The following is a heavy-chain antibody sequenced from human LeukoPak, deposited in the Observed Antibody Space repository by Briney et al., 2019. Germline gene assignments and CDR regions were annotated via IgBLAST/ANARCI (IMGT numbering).Heavy chain of an antibody. CDR2: VWYDGNNK. V-gene: IGHV3-33*01. J-gene: IGHJ4*02. CDR3: ARGSEAAAGAFDY. CDR1: GFTFRSYG. Sequence: GGSLRLSCAASGFTFRSYGMHWVRQAPGKGLEWVAIVWYDGNNKYYADSVKGRFTVSRDNSRDTVSLQLNSLRAEDTAVYYCARGSEAAAGAFDYWGQGALVTVPS. D-gene: IGHD6-13*01.